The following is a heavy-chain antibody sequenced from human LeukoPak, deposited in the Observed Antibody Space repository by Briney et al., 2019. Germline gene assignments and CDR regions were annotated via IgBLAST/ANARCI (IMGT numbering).Heavy chain of an antibody. V-gene: IGHV4-4*07. CDR3: ARDSRPNGDAFDI. CDR2: IYTSGST. CDR1: GGSISSCY. D-gene: IGHD2-8*01. Sequence: SETLSLTCTVSGGSISSCYWSWIRQPAGKGLEWLGRIYTSGSTNYNPSLKSRVTMSVDTSKNQFSLKLSSVTAADTAVYYCARDSRPNGDAFDIWGQGTMVTVSS. J-gene: IGHJ3*02.